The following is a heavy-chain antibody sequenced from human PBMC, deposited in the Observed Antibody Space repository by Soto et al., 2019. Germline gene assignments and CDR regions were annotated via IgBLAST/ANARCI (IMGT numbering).Heavy chain of an antibody. CDR3: ARDRQSEIVAMLASNGMDV. CDR2: IYDSETT. D-gene: IGHD5-12*01. J-gene: IGHJ6*02. CDR1: GGSINSDDSY. Sequence: QVQLQESGPGLVKPSQTLSLTCTVSGGSINSDDSYWSWLRQPPGRCLEWIGYIYDSETTYYNPSLKSRGTISVATSKNQFSRKLNSVTSADTAVYYCARDRQSEIVAMLASNGMDVWGQGTTVIVSS. V-gene: IGHV4-30-4*01.